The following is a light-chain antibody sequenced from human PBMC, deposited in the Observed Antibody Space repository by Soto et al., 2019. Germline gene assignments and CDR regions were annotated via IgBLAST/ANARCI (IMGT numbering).Light chain of an antibody. Sequence: EIVLTQSPGTLSLSPGERATLSCRASQSVSSSFLAWYQQKPGQAPRLLIYGASSRATGIPDRFSGSGSGTDFTLAISRLEPEDFAVYYCKQYGRSPWTFGQGTKFEIK. CDR2: GAS. CDR3: KQYGRSPWT. CDR1: QSVSSSF. J-gene: IGKJ1*01. V-gene: IGKV3-20*01.